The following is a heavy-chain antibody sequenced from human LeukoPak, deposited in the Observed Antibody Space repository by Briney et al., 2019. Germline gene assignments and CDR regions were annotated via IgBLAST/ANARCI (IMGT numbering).Heavy chain of an antibody. CDR1: GFTFGDYA. Sequence: PGGSLRLSCTASGFTFGDYAMSWFRQAPGKGLEWVGFIRSKAYGGTTEYAASVKGRFTISRDDSKSIAYLQMNSLKTEDTAVYYCTSTSSSSWWIVYFDYWGQGTLVTVSS. CDR2: IRSKAYGGTT. V-gene: IGHV3-49*03. CDR3: TSTSSSSWWIVYFDY. D-gene: IGHD6-13*01. J-gene: IGHJ4*02.